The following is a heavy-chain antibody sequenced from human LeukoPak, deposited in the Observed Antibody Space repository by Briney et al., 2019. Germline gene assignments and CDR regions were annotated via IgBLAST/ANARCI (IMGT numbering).Heavy chain of an antibody. CDR1: GFIFINYD. Sequence: GGSLRLSCAASGFIFINYDMNWVRQAPGKGLEWVSYISPSGTTISYADSVKGRFTISRDKAKNSLYLQMNSLRDDDAAVYYCARSVGGTAADLDYWGQGTLVTVSS. D-gene: IGHD1-26*01. V-gene: IGHV3-48*02. CDR2: ISPSGTTI. CDR3: ARSVGGTAADLDY. J-gene: IGHJ4*02.